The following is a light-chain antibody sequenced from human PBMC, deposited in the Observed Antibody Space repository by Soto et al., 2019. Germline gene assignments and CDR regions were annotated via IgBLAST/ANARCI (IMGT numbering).Light chain of an antibody. J-gene: IGLJ1*01. CDR2: DVS. CDR3: SSDTSPTTYV. Sequence: QSVLTQPASVSGSPGQSITISCTGTSSDVGAYNYDSWYQQYPGEAPKVIIYDVSHRPAGVSNRFSGSKSGNTASLTISGPQAQDEADYYCSSDTSPTTYVFGTGTKLTVL. V-gene: IGLV2-14*01. CDR1: SSDVGAYNY.